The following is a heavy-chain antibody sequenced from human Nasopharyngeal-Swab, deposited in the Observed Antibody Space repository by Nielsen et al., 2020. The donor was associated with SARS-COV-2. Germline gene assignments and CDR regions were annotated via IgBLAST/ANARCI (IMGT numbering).Heavy chain of an antibody. D-gene: IGHD2-2*01. Sequence: ASVKVSCKASGYTFTSYGISWVRQAPGQGLEWMGWISAYNGNTNYAQKLQGRVTMTTDTSTSTAYMELRSLRSDDTAVYYCARDLPLGYCSSTSCYDYWGQGTLVTVSS. CDR2: ISAYNGNT. CDR1: GYTFTSYG. J-gene: IGHJ4*02. CDR3: ARDLPLGYCSSTSCYDY. V-gene: IGHV1-18*01.